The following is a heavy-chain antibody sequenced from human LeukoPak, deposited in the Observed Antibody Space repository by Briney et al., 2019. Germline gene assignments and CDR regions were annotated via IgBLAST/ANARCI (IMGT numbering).Heavy chain of an antibody. Sequence: PSETLSLTCTVSSGSINSYYWGWVRQPAGRGLDWTGRIYTTGTANYNPSLKSRLTMSIDTSQRQFSLNLRSVTAADTGTYYCVRHGYTASHYFLDYWSQGILVTVSS. CDR2: IYTTGTA. J-gene: IGHJ4*02. D-gene: IGHD2-2*02. CDR3: VRHGYTASHYFLDY. CDR1: SGSINSYY. V-gene: IGHV4-4*07.